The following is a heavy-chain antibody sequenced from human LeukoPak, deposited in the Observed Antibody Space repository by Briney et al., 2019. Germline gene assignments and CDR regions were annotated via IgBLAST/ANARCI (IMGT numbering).Heavy chain of an antibody. J-gene: IGHJ4*02. D-gene: IGHD6-13*01. Sequence: GGSLRLSCAGPGFTLSTYTMSWVRQAPGKGLEWVSSISSHSDYIYYADSVKGRFTISRDNSKNTLYLQMNSLRAEDTAVYYCAKNMWVESRGIDYWGQGTLVTVSS. CDR3: AKNMWVESRGIDY. CDR2: ISSHSDYI. CDR1: GFTLSTYT. V-gene: IGHV3-23*01.